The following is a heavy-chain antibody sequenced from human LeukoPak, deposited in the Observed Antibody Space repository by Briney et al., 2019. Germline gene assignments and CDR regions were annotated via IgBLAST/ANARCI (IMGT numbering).Heavy chain of an antibody. J-gene: IGHJ4*02. V-gene: IGHV3-48*03. Sequence: PAGSLRLSCAASGFTFSSYEMNWVRQAPGKGLEWVSYISSSGSTIYYADSVKGRFTISRDNAKNSLYLQMNSLRAEDTAVYYCARPPLGAYSSSGIDYWGQGTLVTVSS. CDR2: ISSSGSTI. CDR3: ARPPLGAYSSSGIDY. CDR1: GFTFSSYE. D-gene: IGHD6-6*01.